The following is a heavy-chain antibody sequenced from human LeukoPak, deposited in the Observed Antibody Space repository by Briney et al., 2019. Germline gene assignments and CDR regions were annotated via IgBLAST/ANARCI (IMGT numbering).Heavy chain of an antibody. V-gene: IGHV1-24*01. D-gene: IGHD6-19*01. CDR2: SDPEDGET. CDR3: ATLTSGIAVAGTTDY. CDR1: GYTLTELS. J-gene: IGHJ4*02. Sequence: ASVKVSCKVSGYTLTELSMHWVRQAPGKGLEWMGGSDPEDGETSYAQKFQGRVTMTEDTSTGTAYMELSSLRSEDTAVYYCATLTSGIAVAGTTDYWGQGTLVTVSS.